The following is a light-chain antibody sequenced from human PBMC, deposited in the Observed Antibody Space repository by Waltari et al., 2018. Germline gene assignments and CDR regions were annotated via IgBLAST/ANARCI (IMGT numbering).Light chain of an antibody. CDR1: SSDVGGYHS. J-gene: IGLJ1*01. CDR2: DVF. V-gene: IGLV2-11*01. Sequence: QSALTQPRPVSGSPGQSVTISCTGTSSDVGGYHSVSWYQQHPGKAPKLIIYDVFERPSGVPDRFSGSKSGNTASLTVSGLQAEDEAEYYCCSYAGSYTFVFGTGTKVTVL. CDR3: CSYAGSYTFV.